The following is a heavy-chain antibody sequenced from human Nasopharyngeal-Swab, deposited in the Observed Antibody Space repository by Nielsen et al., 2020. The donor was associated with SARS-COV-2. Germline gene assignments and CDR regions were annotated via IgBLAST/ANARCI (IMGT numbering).Heavy chain of an antibody. V-gene: IGHV1-18*01. CDR2: ISAYNGNT. Sequence: ASVKVSCKASGYTFTSYGISWVRQAPGQGLECMGWISAYNGNTNYAQKLQGRVTMTTDTSTSTAYMELRSLRSDDTAVYYCARDISDIVVVPAAWDYWGQGTLVTVSS. D-gene: IGHD2-2*01. J-gene: IGHJ4*02. CDR1: GYTFTSYG. CDR3: ARDISDIVVVPAAWDY.